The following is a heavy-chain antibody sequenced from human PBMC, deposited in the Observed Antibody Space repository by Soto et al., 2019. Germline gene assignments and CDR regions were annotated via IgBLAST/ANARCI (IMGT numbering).Heavy chain of an antibody. J-gene: IGHJ4*02. CDR1: GFSPSTSGMC. V-gene: IGHV2-70*11. CDR2: IDWDDDK. D-gene: IGHD2-15*01. CDR3: ARIRFDCSGGSCYRYLDY. Sequence: SGPTLVNPTQTLTLTCTFSGFSPSTSGMCVSWIRQPPGKALEWLARIDWDDDKYYSTSLKTRLTISKDTSKNQVVLTMTNMDPVDTATYYCARIRFDCSGGSCYRYLDYWGQGTLVTVSS.